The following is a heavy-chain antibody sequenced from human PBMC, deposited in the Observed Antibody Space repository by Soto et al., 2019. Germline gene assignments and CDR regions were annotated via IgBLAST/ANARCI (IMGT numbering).Heavy chain of an antibody. V-gene: IGHV1-8*03. Sequence: ASVKVSCKASGYTFTSYGISWVRQAPGQGLEWMGWMNPNSGNTGYAQKFQGRVTITRDTSATAAYLDLSDLRSEDTAVYFCARAPFRGVVSGGMDVWGQGTTVTVSS. CDR1: GYTFTSYG. CDR3: ARAPFRGVVSGGMDV. CDR2: MNPNSGNT. D-gene: IGHD3-10*01. J-gene: IGHJ6*02.